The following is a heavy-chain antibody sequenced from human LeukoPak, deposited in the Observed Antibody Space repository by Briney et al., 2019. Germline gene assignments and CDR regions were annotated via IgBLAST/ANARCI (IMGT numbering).Heavy chain of an antibody. Sequence: GASVKVSCKASGYIFTSYAMHWVRQAPGQRLEWMGWINAGNGNTRYSQKFQGRVTITRDTSASTAYMELSSLRSEDTAVFYCARRPVPQYYYPSSGPSPGYFDYWGQGTLVTVSS. D-gene: IGHD3-22*01. CDR1: GYIFTSYA. J-gene: IGHJ4*02. CDR2: INAGNGNT. V-gene: IGHV1-3*01. CDR3: ARRPVPQYYYPSSGPSPGYFDY.